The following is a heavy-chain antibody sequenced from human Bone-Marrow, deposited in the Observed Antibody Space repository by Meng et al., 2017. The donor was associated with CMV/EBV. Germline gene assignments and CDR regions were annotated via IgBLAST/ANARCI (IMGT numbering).Heavy chain of an antibody. CDR2: IIPIFGTA. Sequence: SVKVSCKASGGTFSSYAISWVRQAPGQGLEWMGGIIPIFGTANYAQKFQGRVTITTDESTSTAYMELSSLRSEDTAVYYCAAGHAEQLAAFDIWGQGKMVNVAS. V-gene: IGHV1-69*05. CDR3: AAGHAEQLAAFDI. D-gene: IGHD6-13*01. CDR1: GGTFSSYA. J-gene: IGHJ3*02.